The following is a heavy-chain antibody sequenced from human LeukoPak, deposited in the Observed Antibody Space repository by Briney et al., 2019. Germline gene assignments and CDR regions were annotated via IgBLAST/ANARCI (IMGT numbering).Heavy chain of an antibody. D-gene: IGHD4-17*01. V-gene: IGHV3-21*01. CDR2: IRSGSSYI. Sequence: GGSLRLSCAASGFTFSTYSMNWVRQAPGKGLEWGSSIRSGSSYISYADSVKGRFTVSRDNAKNSLYLQMNSLRAEDTAVYYCASIYGDHAVDFWGQGTLVTVSS. J-gene: IGHJ4*02. CDR3: ASIYGDHAVDF. CDR1: GFTFSTYS.